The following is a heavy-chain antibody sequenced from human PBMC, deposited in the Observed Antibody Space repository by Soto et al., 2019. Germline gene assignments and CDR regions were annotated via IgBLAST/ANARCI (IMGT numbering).Heavy chain of an antibody. V-gene: IGHV3-30-3*01. J-gene: IGHJ6*02. Sequence: QVQLVESGGGVVQPGRSLRLSCAASGFTFSSYAMHWVRQAPGKGLEWVAVISYDGSNKYYADSVKGRFTISRDNSKNTLYLQMNSLRAEDTAVYYCARQGPLDYYGMDVWGQGTTVTVSS. CDR1: GFTFSSYA. CDR2: ISYDGSNK. CDR3: ARQGPLDYYGMDV.